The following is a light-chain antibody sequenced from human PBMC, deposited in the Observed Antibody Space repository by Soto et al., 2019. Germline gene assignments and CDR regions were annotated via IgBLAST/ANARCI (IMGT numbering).Light chain of an antibody. CDR2: DVT. Sequence: QSALTQPRSVSGSPGQSVTISCTGTSSDVGGYNYVSWYQQHPGKAPKLMVYDVTKRPSGVPDRFSGSKSGNTASLTISGLQAEDEADYSCSSYAGSNWGFCGGTKVTVL. V-gene: IGLV2-11*01. J-gene: IGLJ3*02. CDR1: SSDVGGYNY. CDR3: SSYAGSNWG.